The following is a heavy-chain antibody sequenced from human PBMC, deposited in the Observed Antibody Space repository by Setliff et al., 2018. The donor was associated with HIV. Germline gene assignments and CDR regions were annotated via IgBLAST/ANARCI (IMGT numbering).Heavy chain of an antibody. CDR3: AREVPFGGVTH. V-gene: IGHV1-69*04. D-gene: IGHD3-16*01. CDR2: IIPILGIA. CDR1: GGTFSSYT. J-gene: IGHJ4*02. Sequence: SVKVSCKASGGTFSSYTISWVRQAPGQGLEWMGRIIPILGIANYAQKFQGRVTITADKSTSTAYMELSSLRSGDTAVYYCAREVPFGGVTHWGQGTLVTVSS.